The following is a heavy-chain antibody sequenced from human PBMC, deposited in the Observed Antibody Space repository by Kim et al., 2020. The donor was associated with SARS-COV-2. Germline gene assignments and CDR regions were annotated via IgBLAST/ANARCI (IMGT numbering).Heavy chain of an antibody. CDR1: GFTFSDYY. Sequence: GGSLRLSCAASGFTFSDYYMSWIRQAPGKGLEWVSYISSSSSYTNYADSVKGRFTISRDNAKNSLYLQMNSLRAEDTAVYYCARVFYGGNSGINYWGQGTLVTVSS. V-gene: IGHV3-11*05. CDR2: ISSSSSYT. CDR3: ARVFYGGNSGINY. D-gene: IGHD4-17*01. J-gene: IGHJ4*02.